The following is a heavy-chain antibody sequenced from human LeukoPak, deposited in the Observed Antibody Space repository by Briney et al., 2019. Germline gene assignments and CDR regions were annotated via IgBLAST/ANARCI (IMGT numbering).Heavy chain of an antibody. J-gene: IGHJ4*02. CDR3: ARGPNNPTYYYDSSGYHFDY. CDR1: GFTFSSYA. D-gene: IGHD3-22*01. V-gene: IGHV3-23*01. Sequence: GGSLRPSCATSGFTFSSYAMSWVRQAPGKGLEWASGIGASGGSTYYADSVKGRFTISRDNSKNSLYLQMNSLRDEDTAVYYCARGPNNPTYYYDSSGYHFDYWGQGTLVTVSS. CDR2: IGASGGST.